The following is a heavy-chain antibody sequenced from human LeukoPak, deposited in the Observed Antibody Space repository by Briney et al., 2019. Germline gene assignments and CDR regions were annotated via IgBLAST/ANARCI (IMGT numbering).Heavy chain of an antibody. Sequence: GGSLRLSRTASGFTFGDYAMSWVRQAPGKGLEWVGFISCKTYAGTTEYAASVKGRFTISRDDSKTIAYLQMNSLKTEDTAVYYCTRVVVYYDSSGYSCYFDYWGQGTLVTVSS. D-gene: IGHD3-22*01. V-gene: IGHV3-49*04. CDR3: TRVVVYYDSSGYSCYFDY. J-gene: IGHJ4*02. CDR2: ISCKTYAGTT. CDR1: GFTFGDYA.